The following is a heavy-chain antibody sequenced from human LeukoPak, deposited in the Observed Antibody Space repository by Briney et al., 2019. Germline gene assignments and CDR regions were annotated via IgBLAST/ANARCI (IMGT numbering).Heavy chain of an antibody. V-gene: IGHV1-24*01. J-gene: IGHJ6*04. D-gene: IGHD1-1*01. CDR3: ATGYMNYYYGMDV. CDR1: GYTLTELS. Sequence: ASVKVSCKVSGYTLTELSMHWVRQSPGIGLEWMGGFDPEDGETIYAQKFQGRVTMTEDTSTDTAYMELSSLRSEDTAVYYCATGYMNYYYGMDVWGKGTTVTVSS. CDR2: FDPEDGET.